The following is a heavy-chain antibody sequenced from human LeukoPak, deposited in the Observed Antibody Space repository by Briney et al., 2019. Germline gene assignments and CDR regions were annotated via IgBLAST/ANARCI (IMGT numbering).Heavy chain of an antibody. V-gene: IGHV4-4*07. CDR3: ARDYDSRIYDSENYYNVWFDC. CDR1: GGSISSYY. CDR2: MYTSGET. J-gene: IGHJ4*02. D-gene: IGHD3-10*01. Sequence: PSETLSLTCTVSGGSISSYYWSWIRQPAGKGLEWIGRMYTSGETNYNPTLKSRVTISLDTSKNQFSLQLNSVTPEDTAVYYCARDYDSRIYDSENYYNVWFDCWGQGTLVTVSS.